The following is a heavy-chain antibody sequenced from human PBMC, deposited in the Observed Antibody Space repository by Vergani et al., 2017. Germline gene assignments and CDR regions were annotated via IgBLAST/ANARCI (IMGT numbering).Heavy chain of an antibody. CDR3: AREGTTGTHYYYYYMDV. CDR2: IWYDGSNK. V-gene: IGHV3-33*01. CDR1: GFTFSSYG. D-gene: IGHD1-1*01. Sequence: QVQLVESGGGVVQPGRSLRLSCAASGFTFSSYGMHWVRQAPGKGLEWVAVIWYDGSNKYYADSVKGRFTISSDNSKNTLYLQMNSLRAEDTAVYYCAREGTTGTHYYYYYMDVWGKGTTVTVSS. J-gene: IGHJ6*03.